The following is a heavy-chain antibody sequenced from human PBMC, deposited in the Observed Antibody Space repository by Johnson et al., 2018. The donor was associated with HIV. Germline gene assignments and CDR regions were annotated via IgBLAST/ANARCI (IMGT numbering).Heavy chain of an antibody. CDR3: ARSEVRYFDWSYQRGAFDI. J-gene: IGHJ3*02. CDR1: GFTFSTYA. Sequence: VQLVESGGGLVQPGGSLRLSCAASGFTFSTYAMAWVRQAPGKGLEWVSTIIGSGDSTSYADSVWGRFTISRDNSKNTLYLQMNSLRAEDTAVYYCARSEVRYFDWSYQRGAFDIWGQGTMVTVSS. CDR2: IIGSGDST. D-gene: IGHD3-9*01. V-gene: IGHV3-23*04.